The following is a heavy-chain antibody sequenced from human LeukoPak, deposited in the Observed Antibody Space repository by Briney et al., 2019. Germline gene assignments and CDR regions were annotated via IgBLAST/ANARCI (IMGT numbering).Heavy chain of an antibody. CDR1: GGTFSSYA. CDR2: IIPIFGTA. J-gene: IGHJ4*02. Sequence: SVKVSCKASGGTFSSYAISWVRQAPGQGLEWMGGIIPIFGTANYAQKFQGRVTITAGESTSTAYMELSSLRSEDTAVYYCAREYAGKGMTGGNDYWGQGTLVTVSS. D-gene: IGHD4-23*01. CDR3: AREYAGKGMTGGNDY. V-gene: IGHV1-69*13.